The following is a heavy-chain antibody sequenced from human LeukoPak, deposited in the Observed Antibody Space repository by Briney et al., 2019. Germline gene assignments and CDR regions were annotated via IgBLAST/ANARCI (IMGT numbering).Heavy chain of an antibody. CDR2: ISYDGSNK. V-gene: IGHV3-30*03. Sequence: GGSLRLSCAASGFTFSSYGMHWVRQAPGKGLEWVAVISYDGSNKYYADSVKGRFTISRDNSKNTLYLQMNSLRAEDTAVYYCAREVPGGAGTLTRWFGSYGSLPDYWGQGTLVTVPS. CDR3: AREVPGGAGTLTRWFGSYGSLPDY. CDR1: GFTFSSYG. D-gene: IGHD5-18*01. J-gene: IGHJ4*02.